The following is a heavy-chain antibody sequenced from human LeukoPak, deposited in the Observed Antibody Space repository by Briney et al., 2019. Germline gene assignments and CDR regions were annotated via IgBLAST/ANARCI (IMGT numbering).Heavy chain of an antibody. CDR3: ARVAREVVKAGRPFDY. CDR1: GGSISSYY. Sequence: SSETLSLTCTVSGGSISSYYWSWIRQPPGKGLEWIGYIYYSGSTNYNPSLKSRVTVSVDTSKNQFSLKLSSVTAADTAVYYCARVAREVVKAGRPFDYWGQGTLVTVSS. D-gene: IGHD1-26*01. CDR2: IYYSGST. V-gene: IGHV4-59*01. J-gene: IGHJ4*02.